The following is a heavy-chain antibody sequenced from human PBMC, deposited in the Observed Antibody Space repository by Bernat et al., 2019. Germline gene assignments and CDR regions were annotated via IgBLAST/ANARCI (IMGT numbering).Heavy chain of an antibody. Sequence: QVQLVESGGGVVQPGRSLRLSCAASGFAFSSSAMHWVRQAPGKGLEWVAVISYDGISKYYADSVKGRFTISRDNSKNTLYLQMNSLRAEDTAVYYCARRSWADYGDYYYYYMDVWGKGTTVTVSS. V-gene: IGHV3-30-3*01. CDR3: ARRSWADYGDYYYYYMDV. J-gene: IGHJ6*03. CDR2: ISYDGISK. CDR1: GFAFSSSA. D-gene: IGHD4-17*01.